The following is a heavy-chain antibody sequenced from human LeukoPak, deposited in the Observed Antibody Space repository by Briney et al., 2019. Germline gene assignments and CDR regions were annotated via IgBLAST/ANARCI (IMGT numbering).Heavy chain of an antibody. CDR1: GFTVSSMY. CDR3: ASGYSYGHSPMGDY. V-gene: IGHV3-53*05. J-gene: IGHJ4*02. Sequence: GGSLRLSCAASGFTVSSMYMSWVRQAPGKGLEWVSVIYGGGSTFYADSVKGRFTISRDNSKNTLYLQMNSLRAEDTAVYYCASGYSYGHSPMGDYWGQGTLVTVSS. D-gene: IGHD5-18*01. CDR2: IYGGGST.